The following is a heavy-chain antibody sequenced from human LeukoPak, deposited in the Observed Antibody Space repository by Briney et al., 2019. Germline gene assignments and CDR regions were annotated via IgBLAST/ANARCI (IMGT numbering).Heavy chain of an antibody. Sequence: PSETLSLTCTVSGGSISSYYWSWIRQPPGKGLEWIGYIYYSGSTNYNPSLKSRVTISVDTSKNQFSLKLSSVTAADTAVYYCARAPGIAAAWKVWFDPWGQGTLVTVSS. CDR1: GGSISSYY. V-gene: IGHV4-59*01. J-gene: IGHJ5*02. D-gene: IGHD6-13*01. CDR3: ARAPGIAAAWKVWFDP. CDR2: IYYSGST.